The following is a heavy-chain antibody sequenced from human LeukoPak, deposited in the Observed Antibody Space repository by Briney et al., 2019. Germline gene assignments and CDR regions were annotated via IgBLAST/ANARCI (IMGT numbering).Heavy chain of an antibody. Sequence: SETLSLTCAVYGGSFSGYYWSWIRQPPGKGLEWIGEINHSGSTNYNPSLKSRVTISVDTSKNQLSLKLSSVTAADTAVYYCAREGFCTNGVCLPPPSAFWFDPWGQGTLVTVSS. V-gene: IGHV4-34*01. CDR3: AREGFCTNGVCLPPPSAFWFDP. CDR1: GGSFSGYY. J-gene: IGHJ5*02. CDR2: INHSGST. D-gene: IGHD2-8*01.